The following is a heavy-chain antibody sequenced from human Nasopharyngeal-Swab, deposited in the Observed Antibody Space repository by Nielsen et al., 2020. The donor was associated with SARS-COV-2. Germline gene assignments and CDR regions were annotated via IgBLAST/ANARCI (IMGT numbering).Heavy chain of an antibody. J-gene: IGHJ4*02. V-gene: IGHV3-53*01. CDR1: GLTVSSTY. CDR2: TEIGGTT. Sequence: GESLKISCVVSGLTVSSTYMSWVRQAPGKGLDWVSVTEIGGTTHYADSVKGRFTISRDNSKNTLYLQMNSLRAEDTAVYYCAKFLSDSSGCWGQGTLVTVSS. CDR3: AKFLSDSSGC. D-gene: IGHD3-22*01.